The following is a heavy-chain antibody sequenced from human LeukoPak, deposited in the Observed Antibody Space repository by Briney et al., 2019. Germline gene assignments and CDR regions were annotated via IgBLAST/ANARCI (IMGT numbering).Heavy chain of an antibody. Sequence: GGSLRLSCAASGFTFSNYSMNWVRQAPGKGLEWLAYISSNGSVTHSADSVKGRFTVPRDNVKKSLYLQMNSLRVDDTGVFYCVLGGRNGHYFGLVYWGQGALVTVSS. D-gene: IGHD3-16*01. CDR3: VLGGRNGHYFGLVY. V-gene: IGHV3-48*01. CDR1: GFTFSNYS. CDR2: ISSNGSVT. J-gene: IGHJ4*02.